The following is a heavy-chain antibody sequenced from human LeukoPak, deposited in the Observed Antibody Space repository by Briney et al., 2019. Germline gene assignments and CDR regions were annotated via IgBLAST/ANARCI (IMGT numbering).Heavy chain of an antibody. CDR1: GFTFSSYA. CDR3: AKDRAPGGSVPYSSGWREFDY. CDR2: ISGSGGST. Sequence: PGGSLRLSCAASGFTFSSYAMSWVRQAPGKGLEWVSAISGSGGSTYYADSVKGRFTISRDNSKNTLYLQMNSLRAEDTAVYHCAKDRAPGGSVPYSSGWREFDYWGQGTLVTVSS. D-gene: IGHD6-19*01. J-gene: IGHJ4*02. V-gene: IGHV3-23*01.